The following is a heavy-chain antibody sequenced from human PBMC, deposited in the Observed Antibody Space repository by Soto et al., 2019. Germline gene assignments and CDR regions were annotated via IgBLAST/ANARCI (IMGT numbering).Heavy chain of an antibody. Sequence: GGSLSLSCAASGFTVSSNYMSWVRQAPGKGLEWVSVIYSGGSTYYADSVKGRFTISRDNSKNTLYLQMNSLRAEDTAVYYCAREDGRGSSWYIWFDPWGQGTLVTVSS. J-gene: IGHJ5*02. V-gene: IGHV3-66*01. CDR1: GFTVSSNY. CDR3: AREDGRGSSWYIWFDP. CDR2: IYSGGST. D-gene: IGHD6-13*01.